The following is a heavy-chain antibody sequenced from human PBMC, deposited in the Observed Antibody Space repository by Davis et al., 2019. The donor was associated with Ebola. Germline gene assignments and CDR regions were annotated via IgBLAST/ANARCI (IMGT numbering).Heavy chain of an antibody. CDR2: INHSGST. D-gene: IGHD3-10*01. CDR1: GGSFSGYY. V-gene: IGHV4-34*01. Sequence: SETLSLTCAVYGGSFSGYYWSWIRQPPGKGLEWIGEINHSGSTNYNPSLKSRVTISVDTAKHQFSLRLSSVTAADTAVYYCARGGYYGSGSKWGQGTLVTVSS. J-gene: IGHJ4*02. CDR3: ARGGYYGSGSK.